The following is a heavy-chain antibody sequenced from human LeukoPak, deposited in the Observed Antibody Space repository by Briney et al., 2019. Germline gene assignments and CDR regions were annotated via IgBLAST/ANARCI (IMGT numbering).Heavy chain of an antibody. D-gene: IGHD4-17*01. V-gene: IGHV4-61*02. CDR2: IYTSGTT. J-gene: IGHJ3*02. CDR3: AREAFTTVTSATDAFDI. Sequence: SETLSLTCTVSGGSISSSNYYWSWIRQPAGKGLEWIGRIYTSGTTNYNPSLKSRVTISIDTSKNQFSLKLSSVTAADTAVYYCAREAFTTVTSATDAFDIWGQGTMVTVS. CDR1: GGSISSSNYY.